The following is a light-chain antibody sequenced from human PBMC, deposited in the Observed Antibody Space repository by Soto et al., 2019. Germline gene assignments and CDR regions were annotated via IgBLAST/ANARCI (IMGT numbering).Light chain of an antibody. V-gene: IGKV1-5*03. CDR2: KAS. Sequence: DIQMTQSPSTLSASVGDRVTITCWASQSISSWLAWYQQKAGKAPKLLIYKASSLESGVPSRFSGSGSGTEFTLTISSLQPDDFATYYCQQYDSYSRTFGQGTKVEVK. CDR1: QSISSW. J-gene: IGKJ1*01. CDR3: QQYDSYSRT.